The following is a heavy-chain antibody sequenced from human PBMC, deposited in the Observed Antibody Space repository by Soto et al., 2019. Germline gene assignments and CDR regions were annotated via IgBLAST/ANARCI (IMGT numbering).Heavy chain of an antibody. CDR1: GFSVSSNY. CDR2: TYSGGST. Sequence: EVQLLESGGGLVQPGGSLRLSCVASGFSVSSNYMSWVRRAPGKGLEWVSLTYSGGSTYYTDSVKGRFTVSRHDSENTLYLQMNNLRVEDTAVYYCARASVVWGKGTTVTVSA. CDR3: ARASVV. J-gene: IGHJ6*04. V-gene: IGHV3-53*04.